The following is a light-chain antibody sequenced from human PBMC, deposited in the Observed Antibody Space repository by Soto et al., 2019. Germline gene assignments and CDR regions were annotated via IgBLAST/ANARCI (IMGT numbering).Light chain of an antibody. V-gene: IGKV3-11*01. CDR3: HQRQSWPRT. CDR2: QTS. J-gene: IGKJ1*01. Sequence: EIVLTQSPATLSSFPGDRVTLSCRASQYINTRLAWYQHRPGQAPRLLIYQTSIRAAGIPARFSASGTGTDFTLTISVLQPEDFAVYYWHQRQSWPRTFGQGPKVHI. CDR1: QYINTR.